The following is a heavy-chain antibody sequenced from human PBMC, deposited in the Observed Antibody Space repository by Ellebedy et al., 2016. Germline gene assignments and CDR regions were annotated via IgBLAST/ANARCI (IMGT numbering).Heavy chain of an antibody. CDR2: IIPIFGTA. V-gene: IGHV1-69*13. CDR3: ATYPVVVVPAVPFDY. Sequence: SVKVSCXASGGTFSSYAISWVRQAPGQGLEWMGGIIPIFGTANYAQKFQGRVTITADESTSTAYMELSSLRSEDTAVYYCATYPVVVVPAVPFDYWGQGTLVTVSS. CDR1: GGTFSSYA. D-gene: IGHD2-2*01. J-gene: IGHJ4*02.